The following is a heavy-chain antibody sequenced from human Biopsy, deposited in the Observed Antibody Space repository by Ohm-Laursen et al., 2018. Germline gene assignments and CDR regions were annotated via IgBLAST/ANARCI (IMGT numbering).Heavy chain of an antibody. V-gene: IGHV4-39*01. CDR1: GGSTSNNNYY. Sequence: SDTLSLTCTVSGGSTSNNNYYWGWIRQPPGKGLEWIGSIFYRGSTHYKPSLKSRVKISVDTSKNQFSLKLNSVTAADTAVYYCARDYDTSGYYYVSWGQGTLVTVSS. CDR3: ARDYDTSGYYYVS. J-gene: IGHJ5*02. CDR2: IFYRGST. D-gene: IGHD3-22*01.